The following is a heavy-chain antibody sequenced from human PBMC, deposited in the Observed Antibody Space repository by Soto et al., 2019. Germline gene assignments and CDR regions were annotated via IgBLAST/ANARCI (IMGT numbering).Heavy chain of an antibody. D-gene: IGHD2-15*01. Sequence: GGPVKVSCKASGYTFTSYAMHWVRQAPGQRLEWMGWINAGNGNTKYSQKFQGRVTITRDTSASTAYMELSSLRSEDTAVYYCARDFGCSGGRCYSSSGYWGQGTLVTVSS. CDR3: ARDFGCSGGRCYSSSGY. CDR1: GYTFTSYA. CDR2: INAGNGNT. V-gene: IGHV1-3*01. J-gene: IGHJ4*02.